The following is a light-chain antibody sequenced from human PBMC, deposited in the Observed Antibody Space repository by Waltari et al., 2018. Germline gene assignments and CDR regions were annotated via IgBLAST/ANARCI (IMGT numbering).Light chain of an antibody. CDR1: QSVLYSSNNKNY. J-gene: IGKJ2*01. Sequence: DIVMTHSPDSLAVSLGERATINCKSSQSVLYSSNNKNYLAWYQQKPGQHPNLLIYWASTRESGVPDRFSGSGSGTDFTLAISGLQAEDVAVYYCQQYYSPAYTFGQGTKLEIK. CDR3: QQYYSPAYT. CDR2: WAS. V-gene: IGKV4-1*01.